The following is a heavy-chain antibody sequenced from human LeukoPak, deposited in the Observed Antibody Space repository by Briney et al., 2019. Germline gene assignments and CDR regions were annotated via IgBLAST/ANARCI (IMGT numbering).Heavy chain of an antibody. Sequence: HGGSLRLSCAASGFTFSSYAMSWVRQAPGKGLEWVSAISGSGGSTYYADSVKGRFTISRDDSKNTAYLQMNSLKTEDTAVYYCTRSLYYDSWSGYSGGEDFDYWGQGTLVTVS. V-gene: IGHV3-23*01. D-gene: IGHD3-3*01. J-gene: IGHJ4*02. CDR3: TRSLYYDSWSGYSGGEDFDY. CDR1: GFTFSSYA. CDR2: ISGSGGST.